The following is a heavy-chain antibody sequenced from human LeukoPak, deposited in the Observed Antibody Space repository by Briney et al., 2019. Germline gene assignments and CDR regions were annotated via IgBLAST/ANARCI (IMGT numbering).Heavy chain of an antibody. D-gene: IGHD1-7*01. CDR3: ASDRLELRAFDI. V-gene: IGHV1-69*05. Sequence: ASVKVSCKASGGTFSSYAISWVRQAPGQGLEWMGGIIPILGTANYAQKFQGRATITTDESTSTAYMELSSLRSEDTAVYYCASDRLELRAFDIWGQGTMVTVSS. J-gene: IGHJ3*02. CDR2: IIPILGTA. CDR1: GGTFSSYA.